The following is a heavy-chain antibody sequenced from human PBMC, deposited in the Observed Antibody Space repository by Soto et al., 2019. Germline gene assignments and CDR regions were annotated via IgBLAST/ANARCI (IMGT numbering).Heavy chain of an antibody. D-gene: IGHD5-12*01. J-gene: IGHJ4*02. V-gene: IGHV1-69*01. CDR2: IIPISGRT. Sequence: QVQLVQYGAEGKRPGSSVTVSCEAYGGTFSSLGFTWVRQAPGQGLEWMGGIIPISGRTTFAPKFLGRVTITAVESTRTTYMELTALTSDDTAISYWATRGTQGRWLEFADYWGQGTLVTVSS. CDR3: ATRGTQGRWLEFADY. CDR1: GGTFSSLG.